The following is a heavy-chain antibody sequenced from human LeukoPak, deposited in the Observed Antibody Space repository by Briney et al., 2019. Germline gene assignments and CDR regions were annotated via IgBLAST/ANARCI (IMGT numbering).Heavy chain of an antibody. Sequence: PSETLSLTCTVSGGSISSYYWSWIRQPAGKGLEWIGRIYTCGSTNYNPSLKSRVTMSVDTSKNQFSLKLSSVTAADTAVYYCARERSKQWLVQGGAFDYWGQGTLVTVSS. CDR3: ARERSKQWLVQGGAFDY. CDR1: GGSISSYY. CDR2: IYTCGST. D-gene: IGHD6-19*01. J-gene: IGHJ4*02. V-gene: IGHV4-4*07.